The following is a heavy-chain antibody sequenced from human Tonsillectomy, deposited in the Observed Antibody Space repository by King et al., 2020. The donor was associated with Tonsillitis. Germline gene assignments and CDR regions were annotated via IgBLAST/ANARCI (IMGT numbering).Heavy chain of an antibody. CDR2: VMPNLCRT. CDR1: GGTFSDYA. V-gene: IGHV1-69*01. CDR3: ARDRRDCTNGVCSYSYYYFMDV. Sequence: VQLVESVAEVKKPGSSVKVSCKASGGTFSDYAISWVRQAPGQGLEWMGGVMPNLCRTTYAQKLQVRVTITADESTRTAYMELSRLSSEDTAVYYCARDRRDCTNGVCSYSYYYFMDVWGTGTTVTVSS. J-gene: IGHJ6*03. D-gene: IGHD2-8*01.